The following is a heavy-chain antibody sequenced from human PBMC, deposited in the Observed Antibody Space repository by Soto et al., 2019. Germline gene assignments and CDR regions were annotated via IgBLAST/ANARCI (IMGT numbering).Heavy chain of an antibody. CDR3: AKDKVGYSYGHLDY. CDR1: GFTFSSYA. V-gene: IGHV3-23*01. D-gene: IGHD5-18*01. Sequence: EVQLLESGGGLVQPGGSLRLSCAASGFTFSSYAMSWVRQAPGKGLEWVSAISGSGGSTYYADSVKGRFTISRDNSKNTLYLQMNILRAEDTAVYYCAKDKVGYSYGHLDYWGQGTLVTFSA. J-gene: IGHJ4*02. CDR2: ISGSGGST.